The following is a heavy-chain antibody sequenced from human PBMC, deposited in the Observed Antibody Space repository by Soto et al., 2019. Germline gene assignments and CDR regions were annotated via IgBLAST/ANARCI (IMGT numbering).Heavy chain of an antibody. V-gene: IGHV3-11*01. CDR1: GFTFSDYY. J-gene: IGHJ4*02. D-gene: IGHD3-22*01. CDR2: ISSSDSII. Sequence: GGSLRLSCAASGFTFSDYYMSWIRRAPGKGLEWVSYISSSDSIIYYSDSVKGRFIISRDNAENSLYLQMNSLRAEDTAVYYCARDLGYYDSSGYFDYWGQGTLVTVSS. CDR3: ARDLGYYDSSGYFDY.